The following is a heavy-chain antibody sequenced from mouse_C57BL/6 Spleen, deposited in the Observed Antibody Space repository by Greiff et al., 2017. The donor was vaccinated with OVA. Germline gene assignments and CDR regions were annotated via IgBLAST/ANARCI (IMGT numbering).Heavy chain of an antibody. CDR2: IWSGGST. CDR1: GFSLTSYG. J-gene: IGHJ3*01. CDR3: ARASWGFAY. V-gene: IGHV2-2*01. D-gene: IGHD6-1*01. Sequence: VQLQESGPGLVQPSQCLSLTCTASGFSLTSYGVPWVRQSPGKGLEWLGVIWSGGSTDYNAAFISRLSISKDHSKSQVFLKMDSLQADDTAIYYCARASWGFAYWGQGTLVTVSA.